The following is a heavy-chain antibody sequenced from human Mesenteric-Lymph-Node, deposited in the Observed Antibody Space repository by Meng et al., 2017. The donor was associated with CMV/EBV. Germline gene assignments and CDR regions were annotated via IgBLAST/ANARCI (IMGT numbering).Heavy chain of an antibody. Sequence: GESLKISCAASGFIFSSYWTHWVRQAPGKGLVWVSRINSDGSSTSYADSVKGRFTISRDNAKNTLYLQMNSLGAEDTALYYCAKVGTYYDFWTGGFDYWGQGTLVTVSS. CDR3: AKVGTYYDFWTGGFDY. CDR1: GFIFSSYW. CDR2: INSDGSST. D-gene: IGHD3-3*01. V-gene: IGHV3-74*01. J-gene: IGHJ4*02.